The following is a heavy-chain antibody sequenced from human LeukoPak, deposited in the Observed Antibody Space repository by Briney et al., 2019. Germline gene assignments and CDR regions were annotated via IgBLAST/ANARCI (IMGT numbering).Heavy chain of an antibody. CDR2: MKSKIDGGTT. J-gene: IGHJ4*02. Sequence: GGSLRLACAASGFTFSNAWMSWVRQAPGKGLEWVGRMKSKIDGGTTDYAAPVKGRFTISRDDSKNTLYLQMNSLKTEDTAVYYCTTNVDTRPRGDYWGQGTLVTVSS. CDR1: GFTFSNAW. CDR3: TTNVDTRPRGDY. D-gene: IGHD5-18*01. V-gene: IGHV3-15*01.